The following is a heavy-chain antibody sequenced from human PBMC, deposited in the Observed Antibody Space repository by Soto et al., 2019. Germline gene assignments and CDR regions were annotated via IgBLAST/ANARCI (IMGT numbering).Heavy chain of an antibody. Sequence: SETLSLTCTVSGGSISSYDWSWILQPPGKGLEWIGYIYYSGSTNYNPSLKSRVTISVDTSKNQFSLKLNSMTAADTAVYYCARHNYGSGSTYFDYWGQGTLVTVSS. D-gene: IGHD3-10*01. J-gene: IGHJ4*02. V-gene: IGHV4-59*08. CDR2: IYYSGST. CDR1: GGSISSYD. CDR3: ARHNYGSGSTYFDY.